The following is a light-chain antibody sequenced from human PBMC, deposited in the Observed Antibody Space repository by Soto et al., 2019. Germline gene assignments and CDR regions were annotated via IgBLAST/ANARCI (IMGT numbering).Light chain of an antibody. V-gene: IGLV2-14*01. CDR3: SSYTSSTPLDVV. CDR1: SSDVGGHNY. Sequence: QSALTQPASVSGSPGQSITISCTGTSSDVGGHNYVSWYQQHPGTAPKLMIYEFTNRPSGVSNRFSGSKSCNTASLTISGLQAEDESDYYCSSYTSSTPLDVVFVGGTKLTVL. CDR2: EFT. J-gene: IGLJ2*01.